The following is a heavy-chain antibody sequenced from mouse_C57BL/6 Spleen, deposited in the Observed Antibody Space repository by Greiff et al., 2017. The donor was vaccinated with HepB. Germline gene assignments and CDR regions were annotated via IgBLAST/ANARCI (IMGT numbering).Heavy chain of an antibody. Sequence: QVQLQQSGAELVKPGASVKMSCKASGYTFTSYWITWVKQRPGQGLEWIGDIYPGSGSTNYNEKFKSKATLTVDTSSSTAYMQLSSLTSEDSAVYYCARYYYGSSYLSWFAYWGQGTLVTVSA. CDR3: ARYYYGSSYLSWFAY. J-gene: IGHJ3*01. V-gene: IGHV1-55*01. CDR2: IYPGSGST. D-gene: IGHD1-1*01. CDR1: GYTFTSYW.